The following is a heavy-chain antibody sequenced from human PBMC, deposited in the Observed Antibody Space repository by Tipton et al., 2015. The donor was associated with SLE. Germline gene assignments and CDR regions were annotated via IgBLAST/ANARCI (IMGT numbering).Heavy chain of an antibody. Sequence: SLRLSCSASGFTFSNYGMSWVRQAPGKGLLWVSRINSDGRSTVYADSVEGRLTISRDNTKNTPYLQMNSLRAEDTAVYFCASESPGEVEVGHWGQGTLVTVSS. J-gene: IGHJ4*02. CDR3: ASESPGEVEVGH. CDR1: GFTFSNYG. D-gene: IGHD3-3*01. V-gene: IGHV3-74*01. CDR2: INSDGRST.